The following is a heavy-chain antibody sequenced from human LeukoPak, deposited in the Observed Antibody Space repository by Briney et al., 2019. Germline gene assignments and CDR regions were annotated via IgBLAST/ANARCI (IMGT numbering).Heavy chain of an antibody. J-gene: IGHJ6*02. Sequence: SENLSLNCAVYGGSFSGYYWRWVRQAPGKGRGWDGEINHSGSTNYHPSLKSRVTISVDTSKNQFSLKLSSVTAADTAVYYCALRPPYYYYGMDVWGQGTTVTVSS. CDR3: ALRPPYYYYGMDV. V-gene: IGHV4-34*01. CDR1: GGSFSGYY. CDR2: INHSGST.